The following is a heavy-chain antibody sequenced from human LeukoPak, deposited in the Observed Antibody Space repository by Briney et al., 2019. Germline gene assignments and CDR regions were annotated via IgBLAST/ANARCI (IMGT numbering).Heavy chain of an antibody. Sequence: SETLSLTCTVSGGSISSSSYYWGWIRQPPGKRLEWIGSIYYSGSTYYNPSPKSRVTISVDTSKNQFSLKLSSVTAADTAVYYCARRAYCSSTSCYWNDYWGQGTLVTVSS. CDR1: GGSISSSSYY. V-gene: IGHV4-39*01. J-gene: IGHJ4*02. CDR2: IYYSGST. D-gene: IGHD2-2*01. CDR3: ARRAYCSSTSCYWNDY.